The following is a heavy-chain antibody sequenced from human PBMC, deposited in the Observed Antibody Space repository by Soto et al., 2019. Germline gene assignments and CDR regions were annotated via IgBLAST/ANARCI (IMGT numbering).Heavy chain of an antibody. Sequence: GGSLRLSCAASGVTVSINYMSWFRQAPGKGLEWVSVIYSGGSTYYADSVKGRFTISRHNSKNTLYLQMNSLRAEDTAVYYCARDVRRQYSGYVIDYWGRGTLVTVST. J-gene: IGHJ4*02. V-gene: IGHV3-53*04. D-gene: IGHD5-12*01. CDR2: IYSGGST. CDR1: GVTVSINY. CDR3: ARDVRRQYSGYVIDY.